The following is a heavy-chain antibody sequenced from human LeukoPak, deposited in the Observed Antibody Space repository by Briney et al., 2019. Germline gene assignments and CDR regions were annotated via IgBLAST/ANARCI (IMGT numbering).Heavy chain of an antibody. CDR1: GYSISSGYY. V-gene: IGHV4-38-2*02. CDR2: IYHSGST. CDR3: AREYYDILTGSPQGAFDI. J-gene: IGHJ3*02. Sequence: SETLSLTCTVSGYSISSGYYWGWIRQPPGKGLEWIGSIYHSGSTYYNPSLKSRVTISVDTSKNQFSLKLSSVTAADTAVYYCAREYYDILTGSPQGAFDIWGQGTMVTVSS. D-gene: IGHD3-9*01.